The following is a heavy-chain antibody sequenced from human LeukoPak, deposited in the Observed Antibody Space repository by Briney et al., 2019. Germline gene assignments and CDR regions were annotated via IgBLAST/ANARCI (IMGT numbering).Heavy chain of an antibody. D-gene: IGHD1/OR15-1a*01. CDR2: IYYGESA. V-gene: IGHV4-59*08. CDR1: GGSISNYY. J-gene: IGHJ3*02. CDR3: ARLSLEHDAFDI. Sequence: PSETLSLTCTVSGGSISNYYWSWIRQPPGKGLEWIGYIYYGESANYSPSLKSRVTISLDTSKNQFSLKLSSVTAADTAVYSCARLSLEHDAFDIWGRGTMVTVSS.